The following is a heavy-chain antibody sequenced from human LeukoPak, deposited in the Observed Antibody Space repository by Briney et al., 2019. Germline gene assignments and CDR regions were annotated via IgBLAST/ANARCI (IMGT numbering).Heavy chain of an antibody. V-gene: IGHV3-21*01. Sequence: GGSLRLSCAASGFTFSSYSMNWVRQAPGKGLEWVSSISSSSYIYYADSVKGRFTISRDNAKNSLYLQMNSLRAEDTAVYYCARDRSGLNWFDPWGQETLVTVSS. J-gene: IGHJ5*02. CDR1: GFTFSSYS. CDR2: ISSSSYI. D-gene: IGHD6-19*01. CDR3: ARDRSGLNWFDP.